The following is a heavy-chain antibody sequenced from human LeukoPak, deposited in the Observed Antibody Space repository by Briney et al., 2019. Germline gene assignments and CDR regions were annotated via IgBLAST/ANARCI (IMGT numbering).Heavy chain of an antibody. CDR2: IKQDGSEK. CDR3: ARDKSVGATPFDY. V-gene: IGHV3-7*05. D-gene: IGHD1-26*01. CDR1: GFTFSNYW. Sequence: GGSLRLSCAASGFTFSNYWMGWVRQAPGKGLERVANIKQDGSEKYYVDSVKGRFTISRDNAKKSLYLQMNSLRAEDTAVYYCARDKSVGATPFDYWGQGTLVTVSS. J-gene: IGHJ4*02.